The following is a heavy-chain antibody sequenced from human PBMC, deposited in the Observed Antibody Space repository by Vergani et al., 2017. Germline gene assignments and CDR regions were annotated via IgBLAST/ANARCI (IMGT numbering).Heavy chain of an antibody. J-gene: IGHJ1*01. CDR1: GFTSSYYG. CDR3: ATKSCGTPGCQIGYFRE. Sequence: VHLVESGGGVVQPGRSLRLSCVVSGFTSSYYGMHWVRQAPGKGLEWVAVLSYDGTQKYYADSVKGRFTISRANSKSTLYLQMNSLRTEDTAVYYCATKSCGTPGCQIGYFREWGQGTLVTVSS. V-gene: IGHV3-30*03. CDR2: LSYDGTQK. D-gene: IGHD1-1*01.